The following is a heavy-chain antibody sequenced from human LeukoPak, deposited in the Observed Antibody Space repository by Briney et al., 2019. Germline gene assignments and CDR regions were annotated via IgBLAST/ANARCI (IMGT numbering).Heavy chain of an antibody. J-gene: IGHJ3*02. CDR1: GFTFSSYW. D-gene: IGHD6-6*01. V-gene: IGHV3-7*01. Sequence: PGGSLRLSCAASGFTFSSYWMTWVRQAPGKGLEGVANIKQDGSEKYYVDSVKGRFTISRDNARNSLYLQMNSLRAEDTAVYYCARGGAARPDIWGQGTMVIVSS. CDR2: IKQDGSEK. CDR3: ARGGAARPDI.